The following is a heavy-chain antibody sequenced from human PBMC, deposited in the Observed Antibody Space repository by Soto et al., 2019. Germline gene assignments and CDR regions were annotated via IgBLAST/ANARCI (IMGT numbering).Heavy chain of an antibody. V-gene: IGHV3-53*02. CDR1: GFSISTNY. Sequence: EVQLVETGGDLIQPGGSLRLSCAASGFSISTNYMTWVRQAPGKGLEWVSSVYSGGTTYFADSVKGRFTISRDNSKNTVYLQMNSLRTEDTAVYYCARGYGTSYGFGYWGQGTLVTVSS. J-gene: IGHJ4*02. CDR2: VYSGGTT. CDR3: ARGYGTSYGFGY. D-gene: IGHD3-16*02.